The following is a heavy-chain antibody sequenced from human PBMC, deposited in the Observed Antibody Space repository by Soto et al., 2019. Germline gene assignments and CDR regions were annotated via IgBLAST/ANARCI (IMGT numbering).Heavy chain of an antibody. V-gene: IGHV4-34*01. Sequence: QVQLQQWGAGLLKPSETLSLTCAVYGGSFSGYYWTWIRQPPGTGLEWIGEINHSGRTNYNPSLKRRVTISVNTSHTQFSLKLTSVTAAETAVYYCARDKITGLFDYWGQGTLVTVSS. CDR2: INHSGRT. J-gene: IGHJ4*02. CDR3: ARDKITGLFDY. CDR1: GGSFSGYY. D-gene: IGHD2-8*02.